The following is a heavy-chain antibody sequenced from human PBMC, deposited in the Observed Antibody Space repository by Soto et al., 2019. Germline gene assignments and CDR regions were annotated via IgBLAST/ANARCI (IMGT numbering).Heavy chain of an antibody. V-gene: IGHV3-23*01. CDR1: GFTFTTYS. CDR2: ITATGGTT. J-gene: IGHJ3*01. Sequence: GGSLRLSCAASGFTFTTYSMSWARQAPGKGLEWVAHITATGGTTYYADSVKGRFTISRDTSRNRLYLQMNSLRAEDTALYYCAKCMQAYWNYDAHHVWGQGTMVTVSS. D-gene: IGHD1-7*01. CDR3: AKCMQAYWNYDAHHV.